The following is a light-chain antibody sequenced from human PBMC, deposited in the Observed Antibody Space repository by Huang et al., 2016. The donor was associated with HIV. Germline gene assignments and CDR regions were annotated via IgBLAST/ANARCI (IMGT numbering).Light chain of an antibody. V-gene: IGKV3-20*01. CDR3: QQYGNSLVS. Sequence: EIVLTQSPGTLSLSPGERATLSCRASQSISSNYLAWYQQKPGQAPRLRIHDASTRATGTPDRFSGSGSGTDFTLNISRLEPEDFAVYYCQQYGNSLVSFGGGAKVDMK. J-gene: IGKJ4*01. CDR1: QSISSNY. CDR2: DAS.